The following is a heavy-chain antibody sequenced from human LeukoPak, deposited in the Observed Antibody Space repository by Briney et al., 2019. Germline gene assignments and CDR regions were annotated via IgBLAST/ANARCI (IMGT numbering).Heavy chain of an antibody. CDR2: IYYSGST. Sequence: SETLSLTCTVSGGSISGYFWSWIRQPPGKGLDWIGYIYYSGSTNYNPSLKSRVTISVGTSKNQFSLKLSSVTAADTAVYYCARDGVGFDYWGQGTLVTVSS. D-gene: IGHD1-26*01. J-gene: IGHJ4*02. CDR3: ARDGVGFDY. V-gene: IGHV4-59*01. CDR1: GGSISGYF.